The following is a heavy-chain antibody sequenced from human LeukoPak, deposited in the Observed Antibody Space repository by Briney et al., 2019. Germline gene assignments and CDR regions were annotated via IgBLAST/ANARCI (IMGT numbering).Heavy chain of an antibody. CDR2: IYDSGST. V-gene: IGHV4-39*01. Sequence: SETLSLTCTVSGGSIRSSYYYWGWIRQPPGKGLEWIGSIYDSGSTYYNPSLKSRVTISVDTSKNQFSLKLNSVTAADTAVYYCARAPANYGIDDYWGQGTLVTVSS. CDR1: GGSIRSSYYY. D-gene: IGHD3-16*01. CDR3: ARAPANYGIDDY. J-gene: IGHJ4*02.